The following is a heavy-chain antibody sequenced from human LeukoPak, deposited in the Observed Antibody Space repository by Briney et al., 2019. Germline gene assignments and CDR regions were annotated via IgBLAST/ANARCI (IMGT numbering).Heavy chain of an antibody. J-gene: IGHJ4*02. Sequence: SETLSLTCTVSGGSISSYYWSWIRQPPGKGLEWIGYIYYSGSTNYNPSLKSRVTISVDTSKNQFSLKLSSVTAADTAVYYCARLRYSSSWFVYWGQGTLVTVSS. CDR1: GGSISSYY. V-gene: IGHV4-59*01. CDR2: IYYSGST. CDR3: ARLRYSSSWFVY. D-gene: IGHD6-13*01.